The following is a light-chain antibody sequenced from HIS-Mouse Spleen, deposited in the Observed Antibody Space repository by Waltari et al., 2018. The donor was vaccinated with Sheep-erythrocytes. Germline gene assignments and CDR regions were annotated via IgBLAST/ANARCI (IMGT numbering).Light chain of an antibody. J-gene: IGLJ3*02. CDR2: DVS. CDR3: CSYAGSSTPWV. CDR1: SRAVGGYNY. V-gene: IGLV2-11*01. Sequence: QSALTPPRSVSGSPGQSLTISCTGTSRAVGGYNYFSWYQQHPGKPPKLMIYDVSKRPSGVPDRFSGSKSGNTASLTISGLQAEDEADYYCCSYAGSSTPWVFGGGTKLTVL.